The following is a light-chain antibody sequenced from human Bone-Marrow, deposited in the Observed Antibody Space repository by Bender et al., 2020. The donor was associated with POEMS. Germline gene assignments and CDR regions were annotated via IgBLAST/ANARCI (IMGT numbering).Light chain of an antibody. Sequence: QSALTQPASVSGSPGQSITISCTGTSSDVGSYNLVSWYQHHPGKAPKVMIYEGSKRPSGVSNRFSGSKSGTSASLAITGLQAEDEGDYYCQSYDNSLGGWVFGGGTKLTVL. CDR1: SSDVGSYNL. V-gene: IGLV2-14*02. CDR2: EGS. J-gene: IGLJ3*02. CDR3: QSYDNSLGGWV.